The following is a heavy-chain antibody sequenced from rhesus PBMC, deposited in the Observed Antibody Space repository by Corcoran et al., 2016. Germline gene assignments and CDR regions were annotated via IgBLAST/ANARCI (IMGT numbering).Heavy chain of an antibody. Sequence: QVQLQESGPGLVKPSETLPLTCAVSGASISSNYWSWIRQAPGKGLEWIGRIYGSVRSTDYNPSLMSRVTISIDTSQNQFSLKLGSVTAADTAVYYCARVGHGSSYSGAVFDFWGQGLRVTVSS. D-gene: IGHD4-29*01. CDR3: ARVGHGSSYSGAVFDF. J-gene: IGHJ3*01. CDR2: IYGSVRST. V-gene: IGHV4S2*01. CDR1: GASISSNY.